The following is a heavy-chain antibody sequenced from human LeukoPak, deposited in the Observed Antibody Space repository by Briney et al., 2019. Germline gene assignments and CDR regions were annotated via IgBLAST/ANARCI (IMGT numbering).Heavy chain of an antibody. D-gene: IGHD2-2*01. V-gene: IGHV4-59*01. J-gene: IGHJ3*02. CDR2: IYYSGST. Sequence: SETLSLTCTVSGGSISSYYWSWIRQPPGKGLEWIGYIYYSGSTNYNPSLKSRVTISVDTSKNQFSLKLSSVTAADTAVYYCAGLGVVVPAAPGAFDIWGQGTMVTVSS. CDR1: GGSISSYY. CDR3: AGLGVVVPAAPGAFDI.